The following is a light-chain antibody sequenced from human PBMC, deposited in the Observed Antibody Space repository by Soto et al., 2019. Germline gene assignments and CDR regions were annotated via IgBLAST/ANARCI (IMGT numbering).Light chain of an antibody. CDR2: KAS. Sequence: DIQMTQSPSTLSASVGDRVTLTCRASQSISPWLAWYQQKPGKAPKLLIYKASGLENGVPSRFSRSGSGTEFTLTISSLQPDDFATYYCQQYNSDPGTFGQGTKVEIQ. CDR3: QQYNSDPGT. V-gene: IGKV1-5*03. CDR1: QSISPW. J-gene: IGKJ1*01.